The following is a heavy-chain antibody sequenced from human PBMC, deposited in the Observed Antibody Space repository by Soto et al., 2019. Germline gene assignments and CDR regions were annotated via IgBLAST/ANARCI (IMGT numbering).Heavy chain of an antibody. J-gene: IGHJ5*02. CDR3: ARDNSRDFGSGLRGWWFDP. Sequence: QVQLVQSGTEVKKPGSSVRVSCKASAYTITNYYMHWVRQAPGQGLEWMGIINPSGGSTNYAQKFQGRVTMTRDTSTSTVYMELSSLRSEDTAVYYCARDNSRDFGSGLRGWWFDPWGQGTLVTVTS. CDR2: INPSGGST. V-gene: IGHV1-46*01. D-gene: IGHD3-10*01. CDR1: AYTITNYY.